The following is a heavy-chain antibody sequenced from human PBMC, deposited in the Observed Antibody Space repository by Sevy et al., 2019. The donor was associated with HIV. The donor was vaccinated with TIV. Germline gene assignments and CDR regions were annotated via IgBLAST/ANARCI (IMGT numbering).Heavy chain of an antibody. CDR2: ISSNGGST. CDR3: VKPIAARHTDY. D-gene: IGHD6-6*01. CDR1: GFTFSSYA. J-gene: IGHJ4*02. Sequence: GGSLRLSCSASGFTFSSYATHWVRQAPGKGLEYVSAISSNGGSTYYADSVKGRFTISRANSKNTLYLQMSSLRAEDTAVYYCVKPIAARHTDYWGQGTLVTVSS. V-gene: IGHV3-64D*06.